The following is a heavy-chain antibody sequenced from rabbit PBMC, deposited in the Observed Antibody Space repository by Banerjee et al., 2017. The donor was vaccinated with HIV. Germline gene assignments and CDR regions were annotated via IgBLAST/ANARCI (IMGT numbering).Heavy chain of an antibody. CDR3: ARKLSL. CDR1: GFSFISYS. D-gene: IGHD7-1*01. CDR2: IYAADGST. Sequence: QEQLEESGGDLVKPGASLTLTCTASGFSFISYSMCWVRQSPGKGLEWIGCIYAADGSTDYASWAKGRFTISKTSSTTVTLQMTSLTAADTATYFCARKLSLWGQGTLVTVS. V-gene: IGHV1S45*01. J-gene: IGHJ3*01.